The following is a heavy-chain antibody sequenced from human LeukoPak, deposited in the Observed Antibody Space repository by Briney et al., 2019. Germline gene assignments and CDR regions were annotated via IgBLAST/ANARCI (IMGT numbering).Heavy chain of an antibody. CDR1: GFAFTIFG. CDR2: IDSRSGIT. V-gene: IGHV3-48*01. CDR3: ARTYDFGRGPPGDAFDN. Sequence: GGSLRLSCAASGFAFTIFGLNWVRQAPGKGPEWVSYIDSRSGITYYADSVQGRFTISRDDARESVFLQMDGLRVDDTAVYYCARTYDFGRGPPGDAFDNWGPGTWVIVSA. J-gene: IGHJ3*02. D-gene: IGHD3-3*01.